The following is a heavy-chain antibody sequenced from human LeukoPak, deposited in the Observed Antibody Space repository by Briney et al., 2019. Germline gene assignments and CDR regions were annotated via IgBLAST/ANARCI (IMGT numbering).Heavy chain of an antibody. CDR1: GFTSSSYS. CDR3: SRAAIGATGKYWFDP. CDR2: LSDSSSYI. V-gene: IGHV3-21*01. D-gene: IGHD6-13*01. J-gene: IGHJ5*02. Sequence: GGSLRLSCAASGFTSSSYSMNWVRQAPGKGLEWVASLSDSSSYIYYADSVKGRFTISRDNAKNSLYLQMNSLRAEDTAVYYFSRAAIGATGKYWFDPWGQGTLVTVSS.